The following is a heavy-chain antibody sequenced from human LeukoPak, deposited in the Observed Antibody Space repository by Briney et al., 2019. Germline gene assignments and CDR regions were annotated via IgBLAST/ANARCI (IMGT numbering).Heavy chain of an antibody. J-gene: IGHJ4*02. V-gene: IGHV4-61*02. D-gene: IGHD2-2*01. CDR2: IYSSGST. Sequence: SETLSLACTVSGGSITSAGYSWGWIRQPAGKGLEWIGRIYSSGSTNSNPSLKSRVTISVDTSKNQFSLKLRSVTAADTAVYFCARGYCTSTSCSENRYYIDSWGQGALVTVSS. CDR3: ARGYCTSTSCSENRYYIDS. CDR1: GGSITSAGYS.